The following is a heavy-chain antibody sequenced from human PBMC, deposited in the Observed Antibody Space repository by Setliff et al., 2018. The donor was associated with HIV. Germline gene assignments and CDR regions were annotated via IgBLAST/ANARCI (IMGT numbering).Heavy chain of an antibody. V-gene: IGHV3-23*01. CDR3: VKVSRGTVVRGVILVGYFDY. J-gene: IGHJ4*02. CDR2: ISSSGGRT. Sequence: ESLKISCAASGFTFSNYVMSWVRQTPGKGLEWVSVISSSGGRTYHADSVKGRFTISRDNSKNTLYLQMSSLRVEDTAVYYCVKVSRGTVVRGVILVGYFDYWGQGTLVTVSS. CDR1: GFTFSNYV. D-gene: IGHD3-10*02.